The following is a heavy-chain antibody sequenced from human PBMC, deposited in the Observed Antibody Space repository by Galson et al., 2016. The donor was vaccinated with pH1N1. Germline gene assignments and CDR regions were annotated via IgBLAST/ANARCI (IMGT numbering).Heavy chain of an antibody. Sequence: QSGAEVKKPGESLKISCKASGYSFTSQWIAWVRQVPGKGLEWVGVVNPGGSTIRYSPSFQGQVTISSDKSISTAYLQWISLRASDTATYYCARQDDFGDYRGGAFDIWGQGTLVTVSS. CDR3: ARQDDFGDYRGGAFDI. CDR2: VNPGGSTI. D-gene: IGHD4-17*01. J-gene: IGHJ3*02. V-gene: IGHV5-51*03. CDR1: GYSFTSQW.